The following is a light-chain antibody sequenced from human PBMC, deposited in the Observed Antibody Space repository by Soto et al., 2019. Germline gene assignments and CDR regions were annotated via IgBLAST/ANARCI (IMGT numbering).Light chain of an antibody. CDR1: SSDVGGYNF. CDR2: DVD. Sequence: QSALTQPASVSGSPGQSITISCTGTSSDVGGYNFVSWYQPHPGKAPRLMIFDVDNRPSGVSTRFSGSKSGNTASLTISGLQAEDEADYYCCSYSGSSTIVVFGGGTKLTVL. J-gene: IGLJ2*01. CDR3: CSYSGSSTIVV. V-gene: IGLV2-14*03.